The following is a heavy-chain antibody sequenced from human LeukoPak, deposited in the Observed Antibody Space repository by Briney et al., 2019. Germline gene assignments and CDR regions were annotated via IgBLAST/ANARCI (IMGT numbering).Heavy chain of an antibody. CDR3: ARDNGYGQLDS. CDR2: IYYSGST. CDR1: GDSINSGDYY. D-gene: IGHD2-15*01. V-gene: IGHV4-30-4*01. J-gene: IGHJ4*02. Sequence: SQTLSLTCTVSGDSINSGDYYWSWIRQPPGNGLEWIGYIYYSGSTYYNPSLKSRVTISVDTSKNQFSLKLSPVTAADTAVYYCARDNGYGQLDSWGQGTLVTVSS.